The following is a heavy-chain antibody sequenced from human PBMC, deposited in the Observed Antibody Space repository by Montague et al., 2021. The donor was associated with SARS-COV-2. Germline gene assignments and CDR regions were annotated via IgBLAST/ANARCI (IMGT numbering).Heavy chain of an antibody. J-gene: IGHJ4*02. CDR3: AHRLPGFQWFGEDTFDY. D-gene: IGHD3-10*01. V-gene: IGHV2-5*01. CDR2: IYWNDDE. CDR1: GFSLSTSGVG. Sequence: PALVKPTQTLTLTCTFSGFSLSTSGVGVGWIRQPPGKALEWLALIYWNDDERYSPSLKSRLTITKDTSKNQVVLTMTNMDPVDTATYYCAHRLPGFQWFGEDTFDYWGQGTLVTVSS.